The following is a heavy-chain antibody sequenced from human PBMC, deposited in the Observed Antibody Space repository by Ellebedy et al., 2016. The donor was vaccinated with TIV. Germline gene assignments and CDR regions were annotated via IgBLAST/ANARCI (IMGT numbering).Heavy chain of an antibody. V-gene: IGHV1-69*04. J-gene: IGHJ3*02. CDR2: FIPILGMT. Sequence: ASVKVSCKASGGTFSRYAISWVRQAPGQGLEWMGRFIPILGMTNYAQKFQGRVTITADKSTSTSYMELSSLRSEDTAVYYCATVPFTAMVNDAFDIWGQGTMVTVSS. CDR1: GGTFSRYA. D-gene: IGHD5-18*01. CDR3: ATVPFTAMVNDAFDI.